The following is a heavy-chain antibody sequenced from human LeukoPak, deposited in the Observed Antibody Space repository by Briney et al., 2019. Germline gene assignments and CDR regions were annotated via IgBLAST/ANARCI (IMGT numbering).Heavy chain of an antibody. D-gene: IGHD6-13*01. CDR1: GGXFSSYA. Sequence: SVKVSCKASGGXFSSYAISWVRQAPGQGLEWMGGIIPIFGTANYAQKFQGRVTITADESTSTAYMELSSLRSEDTAVYYCASPAPIAAAGNDYWGQGTLVTVSS. J-gene: IGHJ4*02. CDR2: IIPIFGTA. V-gene: IGHV1-69*13. CDR3: ASPAPIAAAGNDY.